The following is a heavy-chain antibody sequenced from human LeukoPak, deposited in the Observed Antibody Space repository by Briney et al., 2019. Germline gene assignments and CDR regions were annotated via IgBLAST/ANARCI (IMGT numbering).Heavy chain of an antibody. CDR3: AKDPRWGRYCSGGSCRLFDY. Sequence: GALRLSRAASGFTFSSYGMHWVRQAPGKGLEWVAIISYDGSDKYYADSVKGRFTISRDNSKNTLYLQMNNLRAEDTAVYYCAKDPRWGRYCSGGSCRLFDYWGQGTLVTVSS. V-gene: IGHV3-30*18. D-gene: IGHD2-15*01. CDR2: ISYDGSDK. J-gene: IGHJ4*02. CDR1: GFTFSSYG.